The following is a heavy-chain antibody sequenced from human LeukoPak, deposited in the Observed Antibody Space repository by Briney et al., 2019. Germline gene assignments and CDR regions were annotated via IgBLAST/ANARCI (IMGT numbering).Heavy chain of an antibody. D-gene: IGHD5-24*01. CDR1: GFTFSSYE. J-gene: IGHJ4*02. V-gene: IGHV3-48*03. Sequence: GGSLRLSCGASGFTFSSYEMNWVRQAPGKGLEWVSYISSSGSTIYYADSVKGRFTISRDNAKNSLYLQMNSLRAEDTAVYYCARIDGYKTFDYWGQGTLVTVSS. CDR3: ARIDGYKTFDY. CDR2: ISSSGSTI.